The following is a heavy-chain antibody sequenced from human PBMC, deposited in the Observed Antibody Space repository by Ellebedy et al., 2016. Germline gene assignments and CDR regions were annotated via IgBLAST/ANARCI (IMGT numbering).Heavy chain of an antibody. J-gene: IGHJ4*02. Sequence: SETLSLTXTVSGGSISSGDYYWSWIRQPPGKGLEWIGEINHSGSTNYNPSLKSRVTISVDTSKNQFSLKLSSVTAADTAVYYCARGRSLNYWGQGTLVTVSS. CDR2: INHSGST. CDR1: GGSISSGDYY. CDR3: ARGRSLNY. V-gene: IGHV4-39*07.